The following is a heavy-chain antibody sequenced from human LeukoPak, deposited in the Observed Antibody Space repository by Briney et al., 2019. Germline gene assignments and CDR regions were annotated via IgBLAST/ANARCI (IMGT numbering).Heavy chain of an antibody. CDR1: GGSFSGYY. CDR3: ARGARDGDCFYFDY. CDR2: INHSGST. V-gene: IGHV4-34*01. D-gene: IGHD2-21*02. Sequence: SETLSLTCAVYGGSFSGYYWSWIRQPPGKGLEWIGEINHSGSTNYNPSLKSRVTISVDTSKNQFSLKLSSVTAADTAVYYCARGARDGDCFYFDYWGQGTLVTVSS. J-gene: IGHJ4*02.